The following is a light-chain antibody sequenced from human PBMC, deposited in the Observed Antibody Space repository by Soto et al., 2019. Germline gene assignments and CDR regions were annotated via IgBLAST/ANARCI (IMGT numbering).Light chain of an antibody. CDR3: QSYDATNQV. CDR1: SGSSASNY. V-gene: IGLV6-57*01. Sequence: NFMLTQPHSVSESPGKTVFISCTRSSGSSASNYVQWYQQRPGSSPSTVLYEDNQRPSGVPDRFSGSIDSSSNSASLTISGLETEDEADYFCQSYDATNQVFGGGTKLTVL. J-gene: IGLJ3*02. CDR2: EDN.